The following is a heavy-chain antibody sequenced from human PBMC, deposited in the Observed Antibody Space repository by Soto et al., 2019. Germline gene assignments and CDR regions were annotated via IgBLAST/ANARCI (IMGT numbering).Heavy chain of an antibody. J-gene: IGHJ4*02. CDR2: IYYSGTT. CDR1: GGSISSGGYY. V-gene: IGHV4-31*03. Sequence: SETLSLTCTVSGGSISSGGYYWSWIRQHPGKGLEWIGYIYYSGTTYYNLSLKSRVSTSADTSKNQFSLNLSSVTTADTAVYFCQRRISKYSDNMPQFESWGQGTLVTVSS. D-gene: IGHD3-16*01. CDR3: QRRISKYSDNMPQFES.